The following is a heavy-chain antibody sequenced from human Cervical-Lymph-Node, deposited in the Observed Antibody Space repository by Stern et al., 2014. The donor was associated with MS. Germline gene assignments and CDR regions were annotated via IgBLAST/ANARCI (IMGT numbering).Heavy chain of an antibody. J-gene: IGHJ6*02. CDR3: TTANYEFGYYGMDV. Sequence: EVQLVESGGGLVQPGRSLRLSCAAAGCAFDDYAMHWVRQAPGKGLEWVSGISWSGTKIGYADSVKGRFTISRDNAKNSLFLQMNNLRAEDTALYYCTTANYEFGYYGMDVWGQGTAVTVS. CDR1: GCAFDDYA. CDR2: ISWSGTKI. D-gene: IGHD3-3*01. V-gene: IGHV3-9*01.